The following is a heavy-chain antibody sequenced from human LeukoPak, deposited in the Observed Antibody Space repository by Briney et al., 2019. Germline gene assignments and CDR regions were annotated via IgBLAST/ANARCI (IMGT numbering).Heavy chain of an antibody. CDR3: AKGRGLLVRDAFDI. D-gene: IGHD6-13*01. CDR1: DYTFTSYG. V-gene: IGHV1-18*01. J-gene: IGHJ3*02. CDR2: ISAYNGNT. Sequence: GASVKVSCKGSDYTFTSYGISWVRQAPGQGLEWMGWISAYNGNTNYAQKLQGRVTMSTDTSTSTAYMELRSLRSDDTAVYYCAKGRGLLVRDAFDIWGQGTMVTVSS.